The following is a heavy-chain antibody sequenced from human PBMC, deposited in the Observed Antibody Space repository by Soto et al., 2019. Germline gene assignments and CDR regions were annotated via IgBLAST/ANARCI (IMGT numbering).Heavy chain of an antibody. CDR2: IIPILGIA. J-gene: IGHJ1*01. CDR3: ARGREYSGYDAIQD. CDR1: GGTFSSYT. D-gene: IGHD5-12*01. Sequence: SVKVSCKASGGTFSSYTISWVRQAPGQGLEWMGRIIPILGIANYAQKFQGRVTITADKSTSTAYMELSSLRSEDTAVYYCARGREYSGYDAIQDWGQGTLVTVSS. V-gene: IGHV1-69*02.